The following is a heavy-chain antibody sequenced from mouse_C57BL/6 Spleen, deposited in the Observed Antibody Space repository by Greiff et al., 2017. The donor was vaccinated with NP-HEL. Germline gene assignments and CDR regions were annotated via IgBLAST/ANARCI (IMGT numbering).Heavy chain of an antibody. CDR2: ISDGGSYT. J-gene: IGHJ3*01. CDR1: GFTFSSYA. CDR3: ARGDIDYDGAWFAY. D-gene: IGHD2-4*01. Sequence: DVKLVESGGGLVKPGGSLKLSCAASGFTFSSYAMSWVRQTPEKRLEWVATISDGGSYTYYPDNVKGRFTISRDNAKNNLYLQMSHLKSEDTAMYYCARGDIDYDGAWFAYWGQGTLVTVSA. V-gene: IGHV5-4*03.